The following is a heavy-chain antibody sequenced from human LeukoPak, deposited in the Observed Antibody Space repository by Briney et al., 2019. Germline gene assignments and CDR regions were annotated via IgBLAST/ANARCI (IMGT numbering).Heavy chain of an antibody. J-gene: IGHJ4*02. CDR2: IKQDGSEK. D-gene: IGHD3-22*01. Sequence: GGSLRLSCVASGFAFSSYWMSWVRQAPGKGLEWVANIKQDGSEKYYVDSVKGRFTISRDNAKNSLYLQMNSLRAEDTAVYYCARDPAHYYDSSGSLDWGQGTLVTVSS. CDR3: ARDPAHYYDSSGSLD. V-gene: IGHV3-7*01. CDR1: GFAFSSYW.